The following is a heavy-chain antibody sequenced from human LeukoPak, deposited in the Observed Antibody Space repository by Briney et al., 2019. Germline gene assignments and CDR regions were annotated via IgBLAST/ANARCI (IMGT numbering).Heavy chain of an antibody. D-gene: IGHD2-15*01. J-gene: IGHJ4*02. CDR3: TTDIVLNDFDF. CDR2: SKPKTEGGAI. Sequence: HWGSLRLFCAASGFTFSKVWMRWVRQAPGKGLEWVGRSKPKTEGGAIEYAATVKGRFSISRDDSKDTLYLQMDSLKTEDTAVYYCTTDIVLNDFDFWGQGTLVAVSS. CDR1: GFTFSKVW. V-gene: IGHV3-15*01.